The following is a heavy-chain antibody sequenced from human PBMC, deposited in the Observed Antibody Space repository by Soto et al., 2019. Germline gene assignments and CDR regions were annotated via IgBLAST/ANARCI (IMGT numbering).Heavy chain of an antibody. CDR3: ARDRAEGSSSTPAGGMDV. Sequence: ASETLSLTCSVSGGSIRTYYWNWIRQPPGGGLEWIAYIHYSGVTNYSPSLRGRVSISIDRSNNEFSLKVSSVTAADTAVYYCARDRAEGSSSTPAGGMDVWGPGTTVTFSS. CDR1: GGSIRTYY. J-gene: IGHJ6*02. D-gene: IGHD6-6*01. V-gene: IGHV4-59*01. CDR2: IHYSGVT.